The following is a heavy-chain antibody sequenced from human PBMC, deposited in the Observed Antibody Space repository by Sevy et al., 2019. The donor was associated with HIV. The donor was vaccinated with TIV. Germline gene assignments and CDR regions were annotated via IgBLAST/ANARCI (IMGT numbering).Heavy chain of an antibody. J-gene: IGHJ6*02. CDR2: ISWNSGSI. V-gene: IGHV3-9*01. D-gene: IGHD4-4*01. Sequence: GGSLRLSCAASGFTFDDYAMHWVRQAPGKGLEGVSGISWNSGSIGYADSVKGRFTISRDNAKNSLYLQMNSLRAEDTALYYCAKDMTPLTTAGMDVWGQGTTVTVSS. CDR1: GFTFDDYA. CDR3: AKDMTPLTTAGMDV.